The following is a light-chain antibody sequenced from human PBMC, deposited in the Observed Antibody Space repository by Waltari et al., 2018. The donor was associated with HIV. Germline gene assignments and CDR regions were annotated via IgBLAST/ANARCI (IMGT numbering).Light chain of an antibody. J-gene: IGKJ2*01. Sequence: EIVMTQSPATLSVSPGDSVTLPCTASLSVSNYVAGYQQRPGEAPGLLIYCAATRATGIPARCSGSGSGTEFTLTVSSLQSEDFAVYYCQQYDKWPPYTFGQGTKVE. V-gene: IGKV3-15*01. CDR3: QQYDKWPPYT. CDR2: CAA. CDR1: LSVSNY.